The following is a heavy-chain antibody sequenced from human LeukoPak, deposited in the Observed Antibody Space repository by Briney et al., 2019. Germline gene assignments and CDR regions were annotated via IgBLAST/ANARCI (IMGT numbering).Heavy chain of an antibody. CDR2: ISAYNGNT. CDR3: ARALDYYDSSGYYYVD. Sequence: ASVKVSCKASGYTFTSYGISWVRQAPGQGLEWIGWISAYNGNTNYAQKLQGRVTMTTDTSTSTAYMELRSLRSDDTAVYYCARALDYYDSSGYYYVDWGQGTLVTVSS. V-gene: IGHV1-18*01. J-gene: IGHJ4*02. D-gene: IGHD3-22*01. CDR1: GYTFTSYG.